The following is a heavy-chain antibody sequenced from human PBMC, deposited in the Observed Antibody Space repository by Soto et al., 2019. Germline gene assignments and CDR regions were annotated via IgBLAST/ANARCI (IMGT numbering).Heavy chain of an antibody. CDR1: GFTFGDYA. J-gene: IGHJ6*01. D-gene: IGHD6-13*01. V-gene: IGHV3-49*04. CDR3: TRVGSSSSYVWLANYYYYYGMDV. Sequence: PGGSLRLSCTASGFTFGDYAMSWVRQAQGKGLEWVGFIRSKAYGGTTEYAASVKGRFTISRDDSKSIAYLQMNSLKNEDTAVYYWTRVGSSSSYVWLANYYYYYGMDVWGQGTTVTVSS. CDR2: IRSKAYGGTT.